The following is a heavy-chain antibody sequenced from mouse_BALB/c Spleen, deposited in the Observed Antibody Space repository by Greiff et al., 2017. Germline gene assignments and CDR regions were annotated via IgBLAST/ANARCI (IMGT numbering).Heavy chain of an antibody. Sequence: EVQVVESGGGLVQPGGSLRLSCATSGFTFSDFYMEWVRQPPGKRLEWIAASRNKANDYTTEYSASVKGRFIGSRDTSQSILYRQMNALRAEDTAIYYCARDGSLAWFAYWGQGTLVTVSA. D-gene: IGHD6-1*01. CDR1: GFTFSDFY. J-gene: IGHJ3*01. V-gene: IGHV7-1*02. CDR2: SRNKANDYTT. CDR3: ARDGSLAWFAY.